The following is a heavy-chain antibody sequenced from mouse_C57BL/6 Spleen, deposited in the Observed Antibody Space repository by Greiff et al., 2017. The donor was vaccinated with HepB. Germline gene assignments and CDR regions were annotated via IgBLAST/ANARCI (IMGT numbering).Heavy chain of an antibody. V-gene: IGHV14-3*01. CDR1: GFNIKNTY. CDR3: SRHYYSNYGDAMDY. Sequence: EVQLQQSVAELVRPGASVKLSCTASGFNIKNTYMHWVKQRPEQGLEWIGRIDPANGNTKYAPKFQGKATITADTSSNTAYLQLSSLTSEDNAIYYCSRHYYSNYGDAMDYWGQGTSVTVSS. CDR2: IDPANGNT. D-gene: IGHD2-5*01. J-gene: IGHJ4*01.